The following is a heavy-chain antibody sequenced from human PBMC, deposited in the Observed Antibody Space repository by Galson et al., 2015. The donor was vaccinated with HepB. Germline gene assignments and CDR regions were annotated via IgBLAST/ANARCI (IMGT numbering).Heavy chain of an antibody. D-gene: IGHD6-13*01. CDR3: AKDRGAAASYYYGMDV. Sequence: SLRLSCAASGFTFDDYTMHWVRQAPGKGLEWVSLISWDGGSTYYADSVKGRFTISRDNSKNSLYLQMNSLRTEDTALYYCAKDRGAAASYYYGMDVWGQGTTVTVSS. CDR1: GFTFDDYT. V-gene: IGHV3-43*01. CDR2: ISWDGGST. J-gene: IGHJ6*02.